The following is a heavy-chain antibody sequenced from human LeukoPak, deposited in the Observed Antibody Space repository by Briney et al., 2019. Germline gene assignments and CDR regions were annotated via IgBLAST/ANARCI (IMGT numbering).Heavy chain of an antibody. Sequence: SGGSLRLSCAASGLTFSIYEMNWVRQAPGKGLEWVSSISSGSCYIYYADSVKGRFTISRDNAKDSLYLQMNSLRAEDTAVYYCAKCSGGNCYHSDDHWGQGTLVTVSP. V-gene: IGHV3-21*01. CDR3: AKCSGGNCYHSDDH. J-gene: IGHJ5*02. CDR1: GLTFSIYE. D-gene: IGHD2-15*01. CDR2: ISSGSCYI.